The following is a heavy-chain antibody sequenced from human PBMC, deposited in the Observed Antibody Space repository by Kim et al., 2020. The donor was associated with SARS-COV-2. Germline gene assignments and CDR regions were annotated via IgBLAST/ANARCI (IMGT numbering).Heavy chain of an antibody. CDR2: IYYSGRT. V-gene: IGHV4-39*01. CDR1: GGSISISSYY. CDR3: ARQSIGCSSTSCWDFDY. D-gene: IGHD2-2*01. J-gene: IGHJ4*02. Sequence: SETLSLTCTVSGGSISISSYYWGWIRQPPGKGLEWIGSIYYSGRTYHNPSLKSRVTISVDTSKNQFSLKLNSVTAADTAVYYCARQSIGCSSTSCWDFDYWGQGTLVTVSS.